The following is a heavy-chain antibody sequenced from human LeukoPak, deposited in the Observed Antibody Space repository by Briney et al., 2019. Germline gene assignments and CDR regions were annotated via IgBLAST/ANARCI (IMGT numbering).Heavy chain of an antibody. CDR2: IYENGGTT. CDR1: GFTFRSHA. J-gene: IGHJ4*02. CDR3: AKDFRIGYSAHFDY. D-gene: IGHD2-21*01. V-gene: IGHV3-23*01. Sequence: GGSLRLSCVGSGFTFRSHAMSWVRQAPEKGLEFVSGIYENGGTTYYADSVKGRFSISRDNSKNTLYLQMDSLRGEDTAVYCCAKDFRIGYSAHFDYWGQGALVTVSS.